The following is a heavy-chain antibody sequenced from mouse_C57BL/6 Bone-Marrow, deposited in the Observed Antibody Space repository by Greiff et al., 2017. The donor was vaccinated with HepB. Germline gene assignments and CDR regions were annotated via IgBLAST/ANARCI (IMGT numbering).Heavy chain of an antibody. Sequence: EVQLQQSGAELVRPGASVKLSCTASGFNIKDYYMHWVKQRPEQGLEWIGRIDPEDGDTEYAPKFQGKATMTADTASNTAYLQLSSRTSEDTAVYYCTTDYDYDEDWYFDVWGTGTTVTVSS. CDR2: IDPEDGDT. CDR3: TTDYDYDEDWYFDV. V-gene: IGHV14-1*01. CDR1: GFNIKDYY. D-gene: IGHD2-4*01. J-gene: IGHJ1*03.